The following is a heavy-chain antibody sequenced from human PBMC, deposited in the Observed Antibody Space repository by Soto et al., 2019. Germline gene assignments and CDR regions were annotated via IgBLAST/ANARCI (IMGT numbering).Heavy chain of an antibody. CDR1: GYSFTSYW. Sequence: PGESLKISCKDSGYSFTSYWIGWVRQMPGKGLEWMGIIYPGDSDTRYSSSFQGQVTISADKSISTAYLQWSSLKASDTAMYYCARLPRGSTSWYWDAFDIWGQGTMVTVS. V-gene: IGHV5-51*01. J-gene: IGHJ3*02. CDR3: ARLPRGSTSWYWDAFDI. D-gene: IGHD6-13*01. CDR2: IYPGDSDT.